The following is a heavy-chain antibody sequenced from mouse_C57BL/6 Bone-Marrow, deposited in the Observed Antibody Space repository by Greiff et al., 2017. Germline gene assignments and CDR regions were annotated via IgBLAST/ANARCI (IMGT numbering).Heavy chain of an antibody. V-gene: IGHV2-2*01. CDR3: SRNGYDGYYYDY. D-gene: IGHD2-2*01. Sequence: VKLMESGPGLVQPSQCLSITCTVSGFSLTSYGVHWVRQSPGKGLEWLGVIWSGGSTDYNAAFISRLSISKDNSKSQVFFKMNSLQADDTAIYYWSRNGYDGYYYDYGGQGTTLTVSS. J-gene: IGHJ2*01. CDR1: GFSLTSYG. CDR2: IWSGGST.